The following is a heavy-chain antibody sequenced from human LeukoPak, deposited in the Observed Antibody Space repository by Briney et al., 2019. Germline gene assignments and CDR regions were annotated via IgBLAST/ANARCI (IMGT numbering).Heavy chain of an antibody. CDR2: MNPNSGNT. CDR3: ARDKTRGLGYSYSKSGNYFDY. Sequence: ASVKVSCKASGYTFTSYDINWVRQATGQGLEWMGWMNPNSGNTGYAQKFQGRVTMTRNTSISTAYMELSSLRSEDTAVYSCARDKTRGLGYSYSKSGNYFDYWGQGTLVTVSS. J-gene: IGHJ4*02. D-gene: IGHD5-18*01. CDR1: GYTFTSYD. V-gene: IGHV1-8*01.